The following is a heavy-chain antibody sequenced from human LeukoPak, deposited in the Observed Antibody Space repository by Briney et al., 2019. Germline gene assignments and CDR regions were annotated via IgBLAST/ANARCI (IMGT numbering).Heavy chain of an antibody. Sequence: ASVKVSCKTSGYTFNKYSITWVRQAPGQGLEWMGWISVYNDNTNYAQSLQGRVTMTTDTSTSTAYMELRSLRSDDTAVYYCARGKSVTTLLNWFDPWRQGTLVIVSS. D-gene: IGHD4-17*01. V-gene: IGHV1-18*01. J-gene: IGHJ5*02. CDR3: ARGKSVTTLLNWFDP. CDR2: ISVYNDNT. CDR1: GYTFNKYS.